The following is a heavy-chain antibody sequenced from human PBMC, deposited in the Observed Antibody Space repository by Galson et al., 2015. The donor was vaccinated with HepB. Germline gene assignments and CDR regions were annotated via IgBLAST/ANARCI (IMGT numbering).Heavy chain of an antibody. D-gene: IGHD2-2*01. CDR1: GGTFSSYA. J-gene: IGHJ6*02. CDR2: IIPIFGTA. Sequence: SVKVSCKASGGTFSSYAISWVRQAPGQGLEWMGGIIPIFGTANYTQKFQGRVTITADKSTSTAYMELSSLRSEDTAMYYCASQYCSSTSCDAHSGRAAGLGYYYDMDVWGQGTTVTVSS. V-gene: IGHV1-69*06. CDR3: ASQYCSSTSCDAHSGRAAGLGYYYDMDV.